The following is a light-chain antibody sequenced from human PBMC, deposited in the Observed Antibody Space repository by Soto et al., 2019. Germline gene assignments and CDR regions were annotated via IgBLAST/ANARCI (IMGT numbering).Light chain of an antibody. J-gene: IGKJ1*01. CDR2: AAS. Sequence: IQMTQSPSSLSSSIGDRVTITCGASQGIRNDLGWYQQKPGKAPKLLIYAASSLQSGVPSRFSGSGSGTDFTLTISSLQPEDFATYYCLQDYNYPWTFGQGTKVDI. V-gene: IGKV1-6*01. CDR3: LQDYNYPWT. CDR1: QGIRND.